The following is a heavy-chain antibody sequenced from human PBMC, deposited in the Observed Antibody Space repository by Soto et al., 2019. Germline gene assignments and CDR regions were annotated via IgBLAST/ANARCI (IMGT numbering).Heavy chain of an antibody. Sequence: HPGGSLRLSCAASGFSFSSYAMSWVRQAPGKGLEWVSAISGSGVDTYYADSVKGRFTTSRDNSKNTVYLQINSLKTEDTAVYYCAWDNTPYFTWASWGQGTLVTVSS. CDR1: GFSFSSYA. CDR3: AWDNTPYFTWAS. V-gene: IGHV3-23*01. J-gene: IGHJ5*02. D-gene: IGHD2-15*01. CDR2: ISGSGVDT.